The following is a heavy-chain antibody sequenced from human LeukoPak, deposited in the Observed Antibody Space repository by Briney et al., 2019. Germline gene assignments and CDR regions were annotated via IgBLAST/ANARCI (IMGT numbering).Heavy chain of an antibody. J-gene: IGHJ4*02. V-gene: IGHV5-51*01. Sequence: GESLKISRKGSGYSFTSYWIGWVRQMPGKGLEWMGIIYPGDSDTRYSPSLQGQVTISADKSISTAYLQWSSLKASDTAMYYCARTGYCSGGSCYYFDYWGQGTLVTVSS. CDR1: GYSFTSYW. D-gene: IGHD2-15*01. CDR2: IYPGDSDT. CDR3: ARTGYCSGGSCYYFDY.